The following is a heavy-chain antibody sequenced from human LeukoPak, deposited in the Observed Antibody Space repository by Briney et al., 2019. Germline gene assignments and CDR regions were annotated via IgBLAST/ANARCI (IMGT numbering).Heavy chain of an antibody. CDR1: GFTFSSYA. CDR3: AKSTWFGEVRFFDY. D-gene: IGHD3-10*01. Sequence: PGGSLRLSCAASGFTFSSYAMSWVRQAPGKGLEGVSAISGSGGSTYYADSVKGRFTISRDNSKNTLYLQMNSLRAEDTAVYYCAKSTWFGEVRFFDYWGQGTLVTVSS. CDR2: ISGSGGST. J-gene: IGHJ4*02. V-gene: IGHV3-23*01.